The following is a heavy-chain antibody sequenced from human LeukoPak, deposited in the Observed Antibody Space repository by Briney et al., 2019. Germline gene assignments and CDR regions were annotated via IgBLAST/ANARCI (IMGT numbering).Heavy chain of an antibody. J-gene: IGHJ4*02. CDR3: ARDRNYYDSSGYYSAN. CDR1: GGSISSYY. Sequence: SETLSLTCTVSGGSISSYYWSWIRQPPGKGLEWIGYIYYSGSTNYNPSLKSRVTVSVDTSKNQFSLKLSSVTAADTAVYYCARDRNYYDSSGYYSANWGQGTLVTVSS. D-gene: IGHD3-22*01. CDR2: IYYSGST. V-gene: IGHV4-59*01.